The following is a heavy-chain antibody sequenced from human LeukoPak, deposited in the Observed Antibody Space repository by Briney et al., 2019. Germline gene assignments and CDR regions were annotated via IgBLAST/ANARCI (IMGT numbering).Heavy chain of an antibody. CDR1: GGTFSSYA. Sequence: ASVKVSCKASGGTFSSYAISWVRQAPGQGLEWMGGIIPIFGTANYAQKFQGRVTITADESTSTAYMELSSLRSEDTAVYYCVRVGYFVYSGSYRWNFDYWGQGTLVTVSS. CDR3: VRVGYFVYSGSYRWNFDY. D-gene: IGHD1-26*01. CDR2: IIPIFGTA. J-gene: IGHJ4*02. V-gene: IGHV1-69*13.